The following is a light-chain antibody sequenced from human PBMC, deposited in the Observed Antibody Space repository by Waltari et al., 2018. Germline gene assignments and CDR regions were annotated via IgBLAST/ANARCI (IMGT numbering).Light chain of an antibody. CDR3: QQYYSTPPT. V-gene: IGKV4-1*01. Sequence: DIVMTQSPDSLAGSLGERATINCKSSQSLLWSFNNNNYLAWYQQKPGQPPKLLIHWASTRESGVPDRCSGSGSGADFTLTISSLQAEDVAVYYCQQYYSTPPTFGQGTKLEIK. J-gene: IGKJ2*01. CDR2: WAS. CDR1: QSLLWSFNNNNY.